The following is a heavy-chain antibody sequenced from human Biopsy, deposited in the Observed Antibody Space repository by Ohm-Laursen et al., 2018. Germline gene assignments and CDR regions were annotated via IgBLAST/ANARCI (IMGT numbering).Heavy chain of an antibody. CDR2: ILPFYGTT. CDR3: ASSDGRSGFDY. CDR1: GGTFTMFP. V-gene: IGHV1-69*01. D-gene: IGHD3-10*01. J-gene: IGHJ4*02. Sequence: SSVKVSCKASGGTFTMFPISWVRQAPGQGLEWMGAILPFYGTTNFAQKFQGRVTLTADGSTSTAYMELSSLRSEDTGVCYCASSDGRSGFDYWGQGTLVTVSS.